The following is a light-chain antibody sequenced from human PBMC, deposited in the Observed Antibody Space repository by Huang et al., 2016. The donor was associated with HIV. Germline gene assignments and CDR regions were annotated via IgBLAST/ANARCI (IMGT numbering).Light chain of an antibody. V-gene: IGKV1-39*01. CDR2: EAA. CDR3: QQSYSPSPFT. J-gene: IGKJ2*01. CDR1: QDIGRL. Sequence: DIQMTQSPSSLSASIGDRVIITCRASQDIGRLLNWYQQQPGKAPQLLIYEAAVLKTGVTSRFSGSGSGTHFTLTIRSLLPEDFATYYCQQSYSPSPFTFGLGTILDI.